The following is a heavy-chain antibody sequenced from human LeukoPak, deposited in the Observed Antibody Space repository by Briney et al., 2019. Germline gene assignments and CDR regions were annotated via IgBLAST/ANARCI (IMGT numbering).Heavy chain of an antibody. D-gene: IGHD3-10*01. CDR1: GYSSTSYW. Sequence: GESMEISCKGSGYSSTSYWIGWVRQMPGNSLEWMGIIYPGDSATRYSPSFQGMVTISADTSISTAYLHWSSLKASDTAMYYCARTRRGYGAGSYSDVWDKGTTVTVSS. J-gene: IGHJ6*04. V-gene: IGHV5-51*01. CDR3: ARTRRGYGAGSYSDV. CDR2: IYPGDSAT.